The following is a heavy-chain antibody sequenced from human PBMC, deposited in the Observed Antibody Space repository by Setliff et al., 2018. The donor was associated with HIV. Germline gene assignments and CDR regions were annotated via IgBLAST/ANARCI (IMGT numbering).Heavy chain of an antibody. CDR2: INTNTGNP. V-gene: IGHV7-4-1*02. CDR3: ARARWNDVSPIYYSDF. Sequence: ASVKVSCKASGYMFSGFHMHWVRQAPGQGLEWMGWINTNTGNPTYAQGFTGRFVFSVDTSVSTAYLQISGLKAEDTAVYYCARARWNDVSPIYYSDFWGQGTLVTVSS. D-gene: IGHD1-1*01. CDR1: GYMFSGFH. J-gene: IGHJ4*02.